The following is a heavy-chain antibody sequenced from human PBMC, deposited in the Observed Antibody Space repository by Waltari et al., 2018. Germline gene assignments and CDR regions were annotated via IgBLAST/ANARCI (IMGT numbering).Heavy chain of an antibody. CDR1: GYSFTSYW. V-gene: IGHV5-51*01. CDR2: IFPVDSVT. Sequence: EVQLVQSGAEVKKPGESLKISCKGSGYSFTSYWIGWVRQMPGKGLEWMGFIFPVDSVTGYSPSFQGKFTTPAKKSISTAYLQWSSLKASDTAMYYGARADGNLPDAFDIWGKGTMVTVSS. J-gene: IGHJ3*02. D-gene: IGHD4-4*01. CDR3: ARADGNLPDAFDI.